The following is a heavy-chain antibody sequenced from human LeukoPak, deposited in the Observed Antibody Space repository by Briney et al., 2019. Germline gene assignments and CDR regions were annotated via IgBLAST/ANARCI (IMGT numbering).Heavy chain of an antibody. CDR1: GGSFSGYY. CDR2: IYHSGST. J-gene: IGHJ4*02. Sequence: SETLSLTCAVYGGSFSGYYWGWIRQPPGKGLEWIGSIYHSGSTYYNPSLKSRVTISVDTSKNQFSLKPSSVTAADTAVYYCASLSSGSVFDYWGQGTLVTVSS. V-gene: IGHV4-38-2*01. D-gene: IGHD3-10*01. CDR3: ASLSSGSVFDY.